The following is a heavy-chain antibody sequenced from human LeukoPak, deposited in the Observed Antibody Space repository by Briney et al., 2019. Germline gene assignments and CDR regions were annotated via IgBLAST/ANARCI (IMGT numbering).Heavy chain of an antibody. CDR3: ARGAVRRWGGAFDI. CDR2: IHGDGSST. J-gene: IGHJ3*02. CDR1: GFTFSSYW. D-gene: IGHD3-16*01. V-gene: IGHV3-74*01. Sequence: GGSLRLSCAASGFTFSSYWMHWVRQALGKGLVWVSHIHGDGSSTSYADSVKGRFTISRDNAKNALYLQMNRLRAEDTAVYYCARGAVRRWGGAFDIWGQGTMVTVSS.